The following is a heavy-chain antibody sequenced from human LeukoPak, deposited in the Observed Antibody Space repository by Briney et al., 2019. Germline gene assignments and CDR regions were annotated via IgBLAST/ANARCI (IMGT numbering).Heavy chain of an antibody. V-gene: IGHV1-69*13. CDR1: GGTFSSYA. D-gene: IGHD2-2*01. Sequence: GASVKVSCKASGGTFSSYAISWVRQAPGQGLEWMGGIIPIFGTANYAQKFKGRVTITADESTSTAYMELSSLRSEDTAVYYCARGVVPAAIKLQAFDNWGQGTMVTVSS. J-gene: IGHJ3*02. CDR3: ARGVVPAAIKLQAFDN. CDR2: IIPIFGTA.